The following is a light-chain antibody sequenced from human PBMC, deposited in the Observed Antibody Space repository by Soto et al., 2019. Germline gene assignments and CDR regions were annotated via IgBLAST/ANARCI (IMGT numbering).Light chain of an antibody. J-gene: IGKJ1*01. V-gene: IGKV3-15*01. Sequence: EIVMTQSPATLSVSPGERATLSCRASQSVSSNLAWYQQKPGQAPRLLIYGPSTRATGIPARFSGSGSGTEFTLTISSLQSEDFAVYYCQQFNSWPRTFGQGTKVEIK. CDR3: QQFNSWPRT. CDR2: GPS. CDR1: QSVSSN.